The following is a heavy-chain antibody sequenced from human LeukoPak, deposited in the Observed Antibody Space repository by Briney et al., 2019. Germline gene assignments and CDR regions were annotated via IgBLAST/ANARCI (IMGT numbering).Heavy chain of an antibody. D-gene: IGHD4-17*01. J-gene: IGHJ6*03. CDR2: IYYSGST. Sequence: SETLSLTCTVSGGSISSSSYYWGWIRQPPGKGLEWIGSIYYSGSTYYNPSLKSRVTISVDTSKNQFSLKLSSVTAADTAVYYCASLYGVGYYYYMDVWGKGTTVTISS. CDR3: ASLYGVGYYYYMDV. CDR1: GGSISSSSYY. V-gene: IGHV4-39*07.